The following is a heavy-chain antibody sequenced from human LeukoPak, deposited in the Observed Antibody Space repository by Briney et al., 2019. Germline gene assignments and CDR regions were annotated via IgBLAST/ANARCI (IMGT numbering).Heavy chain of an antibody. Sequence: SETLSLTCTVSGGSVSSGSYYWSWIRQPPGKGLEWIGYIYYSGSTNYNPSLKSRVTISVDTSKNQFSLKLSSVTAADTAVYYCARIDSSGWSPWYFDLWGRGTLVTVSS. CDR1: GGSVSSGSYY. CDR3: ARIDSSGWSPWYFDL. J-gene: IGHJ2*01. V-gene: IGHV4-61*01. CDR2: IYYSGST. D-gene: IGHD6-19*01.